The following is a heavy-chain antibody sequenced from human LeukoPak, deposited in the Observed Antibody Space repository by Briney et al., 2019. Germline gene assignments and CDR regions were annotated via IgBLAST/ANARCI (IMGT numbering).Heavy chain of an antibody. D-gene: IGHD1-26*01. V-gene: IGHV4-34*01. CDR2: INHSGST. J-gene: IGHJ3*02. CDR3: ARPKVGGLHDAFDI. Sequence: PSETLSLTCAVYGGSFSGYYWSWLRQPPGKGLEWLGEINHSGSTNYNPSLKSRVTISVDTSKNQFSLKLSSVTAADTAVYYCARPKVGGLHDAFDIWGQGTMVTVSS. CDR1: GGSFSGYY.